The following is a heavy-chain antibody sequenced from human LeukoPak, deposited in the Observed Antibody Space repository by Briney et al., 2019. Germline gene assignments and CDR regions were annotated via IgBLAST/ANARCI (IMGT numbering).Heavy chain of an antibody. D-gene: IGHD3-10*01. V-gene: IGHV4-61*02. J-gene: IGHJ4*02. CDR2: GYSSGAS. CDR3: ARYASGSLDY. Sequence: SETLSLTCTVSGGSISNDKYFWSWIRQPAGRGLEWIGRGYSSGASNYNPSLESRVTISLATSNNQFSLKLSSVTAADMAVYYCARYASGSLDYWGQGTLVTVSS. CDR1: GGSISNDKYF.